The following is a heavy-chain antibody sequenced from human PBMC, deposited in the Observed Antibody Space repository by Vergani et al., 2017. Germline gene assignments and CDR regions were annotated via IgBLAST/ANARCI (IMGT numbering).Heavy chain of an antibody. J-gene: IGHJ4*02. D-gene: IGHD3-3*01. CDR1: GYTFTSYY. Sequence: QVQLVQSGAEVKKPGASVKVSCKASGYTFTSYYMHWVRQAPGQGLEWMGILNPSGGSTSYAQKFQGRVTMTRDTSTSTVYMELSSLRSEDTAVYYCARARGEFWSGYSETQTFDYWGQGTLVTVSS. CDR2: LNPSGGST. CDR3: ARARGEFWSGYSETQTFDY. V-gene: IGHV1-46*03.